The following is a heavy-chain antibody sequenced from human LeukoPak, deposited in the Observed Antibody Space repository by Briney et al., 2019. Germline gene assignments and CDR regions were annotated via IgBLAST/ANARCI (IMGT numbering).Heavy chain of an antibody. CDR3: ARHAQGWVSLNWFDS. V-gene: IGHV4-39*01. CDR2: ISNSGST. J-gene: IGHJ5*01. D-gene: IGHD3-16*01. Sequence: SETLSLTCTVSGGSVSSGGYFWGWIRQPPGKGLEWIASISNSGSTYDNPSLRSRVTIFVDTSKSQFSLNLSSVTAADMAVYFCARHAQGWVSLNWFDSWGQGSLVTVSS. CDR1: GGSVSSGGYF.